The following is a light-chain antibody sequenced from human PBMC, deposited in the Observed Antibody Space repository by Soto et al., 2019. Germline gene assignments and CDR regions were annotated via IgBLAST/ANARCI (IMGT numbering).Light chain of an antibody. V-gene: IGLV1-44*01. J-gene: IGLJ2*01. CDR1: SSNIGSNT. CDR3: AAWDDSLNGVV. Sequence: QSVLTQPPSASGTPGQRVTISCSGSSSNIGSNTVNWYQQLPGTAPKLLIYSDNQRPSGVPDRFSGSKSGTSVSLAISGLQAEDEADYYSAAWDDSLNGVVFGGGTKLTVL. CDR2: SDN.